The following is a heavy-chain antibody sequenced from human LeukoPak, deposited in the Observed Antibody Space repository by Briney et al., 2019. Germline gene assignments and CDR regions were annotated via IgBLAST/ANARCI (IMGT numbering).Heavy chain of an antibody. J-gene: IGHJ5*02. V-gene: IGHV3-23*01. CDR3: AKGGVVPAAQNWFDP. Sequence: EGSLRLSCAASGFTFSSYAMSWVRQAPGKGLEWVSAISGSGGSTYYADSVKGRFTISRDNSKNTLYLQMNSLRAEDTAVYYCAKGGVVPAAQNWFDPWGQGTLVTVSS. CDR1: GFTFSSYA. D-gene: IGHD2-2*01. CDR2: ISGSGGST.